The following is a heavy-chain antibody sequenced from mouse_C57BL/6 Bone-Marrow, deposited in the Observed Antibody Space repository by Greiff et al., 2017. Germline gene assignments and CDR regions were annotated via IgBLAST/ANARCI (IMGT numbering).Heavy chain of an antibody. Sequence: EVQLQQSGPGLVKPSQSLSLTCSVTGYSITSGYYWNWIRQFPGNKLEWMGYISYDGSNNYNPSLKNRISITRDTSKNQFFLKLNSVTTEDTATYYCARGLRSEGYYFDYWGQGTTLTVSS. CDR3: ARGLRSEGYYFDY. V-gene: IGHV3-6*01. CDR2: ISYDGSN. D-gene: IGHD1-1*01. CDR1: GYSITSGYY. J-gene: IGHJ2*01.